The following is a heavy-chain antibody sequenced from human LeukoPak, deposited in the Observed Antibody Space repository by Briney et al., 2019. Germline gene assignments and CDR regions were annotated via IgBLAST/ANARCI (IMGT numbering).Heavy chain of an antibody. Sequence: SETLSLTCTVSGGSISSYYWSWIRQPPGKGLEWIGNIYYSGSTYYNPSLKSRVTISLDTSKNQFSLKLSSVTAADTAVYYCARDSGYVWGSYNWFDPWGQGTLVTVSS. CDR3: ARDSGYVWGSYNWFDP. V-gene: IGHV4-59*12. D-gene: IGHD3-16*01. CDR2: IYYSGST. J-gene: IGHJ5*02. CDR1: GGSISSYY.